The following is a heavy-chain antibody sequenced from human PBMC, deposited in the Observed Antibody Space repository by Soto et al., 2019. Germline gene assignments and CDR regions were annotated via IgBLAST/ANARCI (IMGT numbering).Heavy chain of an antibody. D-gene: IGHD3-16*01. V-gene: IGHV4-31*01. J-gene: IGHJ3*01. Sequence: QVQLQQSGPGLVKPSQTLSLTCTVSGDSISSGGYYWTWIRQHPGKGLEWIGYIRYSEGTYYNPSRKGPSIVAVDTTKNQFSLRLISVTAADTAVYFCTSGAWGYAFDVWGQGTMVTVSS. CDR2: IRYSEGT. CDR3: TSGAWGYAFDV. CDR1: GDSISSGGYY.